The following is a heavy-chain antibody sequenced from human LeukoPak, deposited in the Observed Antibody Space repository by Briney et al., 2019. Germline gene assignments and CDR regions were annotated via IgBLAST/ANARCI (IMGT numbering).Heavy chain of an antibody. CDR2: ISYDGSNK. V-gene: IGHV3-30*04. Sequence: GGSLRLSCAASGFTFSSYAMHWVRQAPGKGLEWVAVISYDGSNKYYADSVKGRFTISRDNSKNTLYLQMNSLRAEDTAVYYCARSGGLQKFDYWGQGTLVTVSS. CDR3: ARSGGLQKFDY. D-gene: IGHD4-11*01. CDR1: GFTFSSYA. J-gene: IGHJ4*02.